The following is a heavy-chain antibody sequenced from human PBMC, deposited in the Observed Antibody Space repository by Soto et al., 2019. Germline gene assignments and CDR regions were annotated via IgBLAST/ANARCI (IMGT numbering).Heavy chain of an antibody. D-gene: IGHD6-13*01. CDR2: INPNSGGT. CDR3: ARGGAQYIAASGPGGV. V-gene: IGHV1-2*02. CDR1: GYTFTGYY. Sequence: ASVKVSCKASGYTFTGYYMHWVRQAPGQGLEWMGWINPNSGGTNYAQKFQGRVTMTRDTSISTAYMELSRLRSDDTAVDYCARGGAQYIAASGPGGVCGQGTLLAVAS. J-gene: IGHJ4*02.